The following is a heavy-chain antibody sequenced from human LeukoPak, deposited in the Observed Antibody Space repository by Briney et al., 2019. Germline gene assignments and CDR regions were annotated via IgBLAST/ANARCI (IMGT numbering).Heavy chain of an antibody. Sequence: SETLSLTCTVSGGSISSSSYYWGWIRQPPGKGLEWIGSIYYSGSTYYNPSLKSRVTISVDTSKNLFSLKLSSVTAADTAVYYCARAAYYDFWSGYSLDAFDIWGQGTMVTVSS. CDR1: GGSISSSSYY. J-gene: IGHJ3*02. V-gene: IGHV4-39*07. D-gene: IGHD3-3*01. CDR3: ARAAYYDFWSGYSLDAFDI. CDR2: IYYSGST.